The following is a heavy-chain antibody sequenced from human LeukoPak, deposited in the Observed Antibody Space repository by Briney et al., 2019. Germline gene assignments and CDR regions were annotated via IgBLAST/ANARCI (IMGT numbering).Heavy chain of an antibody. CDR2: ISGSGGST. J-gene: IGHJ5*02. CDR3: VRGGESTWS. Sequence: RGSLRLSCAASGFTVSSNYMIWVRQAPGKGLEWVSAISGSGGSTYYADSVKGRFTTSRDNSKNTLYLQMNSLRAEDTAVYYCVRGGESTWSWGQGTLVTVSS. D-gene: IGHD2-15*01. V-gene: IGHV3-23*01. CDR1: GFTVSSNY.